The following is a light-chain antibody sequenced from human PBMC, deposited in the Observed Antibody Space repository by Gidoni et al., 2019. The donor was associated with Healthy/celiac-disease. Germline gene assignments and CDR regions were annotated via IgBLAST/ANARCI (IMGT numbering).Light chain of an antibody. CDR2: EVS. Sequence: QSALTQPASVAGSPGQSITISCTGTSSDVGGYNYGSWYQQHPGKAPKLMIYEVSNRPSGVSNRFSGSKSGNTASLTISGLQAEDEADYYCSSYTSSSTLGVFGGGTKLTV. CDR3: SSYTSSSTLGV. J-gene: IGLJ2*01. CDR1: SSDVGGYNY. V-gene: IGLV2-14*01.